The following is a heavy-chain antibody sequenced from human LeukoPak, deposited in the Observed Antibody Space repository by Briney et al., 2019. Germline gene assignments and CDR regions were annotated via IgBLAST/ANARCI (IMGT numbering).Heavy chain of an antibody. D-gene: IGHD3-10*01. J-gene: IGHJ4*02. CDR1: GFAFSSYT. CDR2: ISSNGGNT. CDR3: ARMTLYGSGTVD. V-gene: IGHV3-64*01. Sequence: GGSLRLSCAASGFAFSSYTMQWVRQAPGKGLEYVSSISSNGGNTYYANSVKGRFTISRDNSKNIVKLQMGSLRVEDTAVYHCARMTLYGSGTVDWGQGILVTVSS.